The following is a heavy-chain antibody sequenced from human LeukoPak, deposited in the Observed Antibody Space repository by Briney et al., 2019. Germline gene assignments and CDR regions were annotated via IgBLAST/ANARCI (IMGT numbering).Heavy chain of an antibody. D-gene: IGHD3-9*01. CDR3: AHSASYYDILTGYPKHYFDY. CDR1: GFSLSTSGVG. J-gene: IGHJ4*02. Sequence: SGPTLVNPTQTLTLTCTFSGFSLSTSGVGVGWIRQPPGKALEWLALIYWNDDKRYSPSLKSRLTITKDTSKNQVVLTMTDMDPVDTATYYCAHSASYYDILTGYPKHYFDYWGQGTPVTVSS. V-gene: IGHV2-5*01. CDR2: IYWNDDK.